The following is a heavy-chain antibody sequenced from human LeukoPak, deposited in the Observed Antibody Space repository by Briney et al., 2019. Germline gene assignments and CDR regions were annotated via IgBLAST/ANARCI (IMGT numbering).Heavy chain of an antibody. V-gene: IGHV3-9*03. CDR1: GFTFDDYA. Sequence: GGSLRLSCAASGFTFDDYAMHWVRQAPGKGLEWVSGIGWNSGSIGYADSVKGRFTISRDNAKNSLYLQMNSLRAEDMALYYCAKELRGYSYGYELDYWGQGTLVTVSS. CDR3: AKELRGYSYGYELDY. D-gene: IGHD5-18*01. CDR2: IGWNSGSI. J-gene: IGHJ4*02.